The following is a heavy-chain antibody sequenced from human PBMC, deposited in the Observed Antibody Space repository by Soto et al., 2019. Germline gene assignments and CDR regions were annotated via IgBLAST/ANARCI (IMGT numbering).Heavy chain of an antibody. V-gene: IGHV4-61*01. J-gene: IGHJ4*02. D-gene: IGHD5-18*01. CDR3: ARAIQLWSIDY. CDR1: VGSVSSGSSY. Sequence: QVQLQESGPGLVKPSETLSLTCTVSVGSVSSGSSYWSWIRQPPGKGLGWIGYIYYKGSTNYNPSLKSRVTISVDTSKNHFSLKLSSVTAADTAVYYCARAIQLWSIDYWGQGTLVTVSS. CDR2: IYYKGST.